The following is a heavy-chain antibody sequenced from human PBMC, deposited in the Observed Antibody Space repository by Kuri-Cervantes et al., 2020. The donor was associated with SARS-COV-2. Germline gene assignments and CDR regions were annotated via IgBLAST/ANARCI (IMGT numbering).Heavy chain of an antibody. D-gene: IGHD3-22*01. V-gene: IGHV3-30*01. CDR3: AKGAAMIVVVRSRNIDEYFQH. CDR1: GFTFSGSA. J-gene: IGHJ1*01. CDR2: ISYDGSDK. Sequence: GGSLRLSCAASGFTFSGSAMHWVRQASGKGLEWVALISYDGSDKNYADSVKGRFTISRDNSKNTLYLQMNSLRAEDTAVYYCAKGAAMIVVVRSRNIDEYFQHWGQGTLVTVSS.